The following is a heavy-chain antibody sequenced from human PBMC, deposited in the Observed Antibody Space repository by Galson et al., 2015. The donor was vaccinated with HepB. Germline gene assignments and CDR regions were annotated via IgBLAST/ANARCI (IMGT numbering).Heavy chain of an antibody. CDR1: GIDFRNDD. CDR2: MYYDGTKK. Sequence: SLRLSCAVSGIDFRNDDMHWVRQAPGKGLEWVAGMYYDGTKKNFADSVKGRFTISRDNSKKTLYLQMNSLRSEDTAVYYCARNHPNYYDNSGYQASASGYFDYWGRGTLVTVSA. D-gene: IGHD3-22*01. CDR3: ARNHPNYYDNSGYQASASGYFDY. V-gene: IGHV3-33*01. J-gene: IGHJ4*02.